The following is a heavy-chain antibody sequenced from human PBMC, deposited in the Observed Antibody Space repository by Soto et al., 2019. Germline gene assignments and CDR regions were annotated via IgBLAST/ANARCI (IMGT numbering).Heavy chain of an antibody. CDR1: GYTFTSYA. V-gene: IGHV1-3*01. CDR3: ARETQQPNGYYYYYYMDV. Sequence: AASVKVSCKASGYTFTSYAMHWVRQAPGQRLEWMGWINAGNGNTKYSQKFQGRVTITRDTSASTAYMELSSLRSEDTAVYYCARETQQPNGYYYYYYMDVWGKGTTVTVSS. D-gene: IGHD6-13*01. CDR2: INAGNGNT. J-gene: IGHJ6*03.